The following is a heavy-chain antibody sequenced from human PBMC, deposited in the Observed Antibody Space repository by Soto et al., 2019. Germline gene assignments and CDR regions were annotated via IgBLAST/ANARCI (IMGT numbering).Heavy chain of an antibody. CDR2: INPNGGST. D-gene: IGHD3-16*01. Sequence: ASVKVSCKASGYTFTSYYMHWVRQAPGQGLEWMGIINPNGGSTSYAQKFQGRVTMTRDTSTSTVYMELSSLRSEDTAVYYCASGGEIMITFGLFNWWFDPWRHGTPFT. V-gene: IGHV1-46*01. CDR3: ASGGEIMITFGLFNWWFDP. CDR1: GYTFTSYY. J-gene: IGHJ5*02.